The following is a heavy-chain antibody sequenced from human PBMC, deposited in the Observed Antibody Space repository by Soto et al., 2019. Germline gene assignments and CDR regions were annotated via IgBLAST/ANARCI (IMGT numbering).Heavy chain of an antibody. Sequence: GGSLRLSCAASGFTFSSYAMHWVRQAPGKGLEWVAVISYDGSNKYYADSVKGRFTISRDNSKNTLYLQMNSLRAEDTAVYYCGGFDYWGQGTLVTVSS. CDR1: GFTFSSYA. CDR3: GGFDY. D-gene: IGHD3-16*01. CDR2: ISYDGSNK. J-gene: IGHJ4*02. V-gene: IGHV3-30-3*01.